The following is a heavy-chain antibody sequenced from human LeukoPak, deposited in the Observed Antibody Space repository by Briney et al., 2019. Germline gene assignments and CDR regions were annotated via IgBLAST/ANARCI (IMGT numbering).Heavy chain of an antibody. V-gene: IGHV3-20*04. CDR2: INWNGGST. J-gene: IGHJ4*02. D-gene: IGHD3-22*01. CDR3: ARDQGYDSRGYYYPYHFDC. Sequence: GGSLRLSCAASGFTFSSYWMSWVRQAPGKGLEWVSGINWNGGSTGYADSVKGRFTISRDNAKNSLYLQMNSLRAEDTAVYYCARDQGYDSRGYYYPYHFDCWGQGTLVTVSS. CDR1: GFTFSSYW.